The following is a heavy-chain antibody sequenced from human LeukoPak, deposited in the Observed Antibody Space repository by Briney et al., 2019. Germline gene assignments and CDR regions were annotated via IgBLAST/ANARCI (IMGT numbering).Heavy chain of an antibody. CDR2: IYYSGST. Sequence: SETLSLTCTVSGGSISSYYWSWIRQPPGKGLEWIGYIYYSGSTNYNPSLKSRVTISVDTSKNQFSLKLSSVTAADPAVYYCARTLRRYYFDYWGQGTLVTVSS. V-gene: IGHV4-59*01. CDR1: GGSISSYY. J-gene: IGHJ4*02. CDR3: ARTLRRYYFDY.